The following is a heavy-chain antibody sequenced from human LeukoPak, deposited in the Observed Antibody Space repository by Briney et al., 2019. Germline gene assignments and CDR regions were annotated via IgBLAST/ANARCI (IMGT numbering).Heavy chain of an antibody. J-gene: IGHJ6*02. CDR3: AKDRIQLRAPLDV. Sequence: PGGSLRLSCAASGFTFSSYAMSWVRQAPGKGLEWVSAISGSGGSTYYADFVKGRFTISRDNSKNTLYLQMNSLRAEDTAVYYCAKDRIQLRAPLDVWGQGTTVTVSS. D-gene: IGHD5-18*01. CDR1: GFTFSSYA. CDR2: ISGSGGST. V-gene: IGHV3-23*01.